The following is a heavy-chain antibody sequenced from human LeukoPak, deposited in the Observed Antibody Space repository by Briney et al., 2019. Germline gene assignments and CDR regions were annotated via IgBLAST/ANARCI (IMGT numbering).Heavy chain of an antibody. CDR2: ISAYNGNT. V-gene: IGHV1-18*01. Sequence: GASVKVSFKASGYTFTSYGISWVRQAPGQGLEWVGWISAYNGNTNYAQKLQGRVTMTTDTSTSTAYMELRSLRSDDTAVYYCARAHDIFHHFDYWGQGTLVTVSS. D-gene: IGHD3-9*01. CDR1: GYTFTSYG. CDR3: ARAHDIFHHFDY. J-gene: IGHJ4*02.